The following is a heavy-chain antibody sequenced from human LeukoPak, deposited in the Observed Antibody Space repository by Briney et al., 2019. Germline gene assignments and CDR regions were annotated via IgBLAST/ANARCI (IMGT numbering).Heavy chain of an antibody. J-gene: IGHJ3*02. D-gene: IGHD4-17*01. Sequence: SETLSLTCAVYGGSFSGYYWSWIRQPPGKGLEWIGEINHSGSTNYNPSLKSRVTISVDTSKNQFSLKLSSVTAADTAVYYCARPSGYGDVHGAFDIWGQGTMVTVSS. CDR3: ARPSGYGDVHGAFDI. CDR2: INHSGST. V-gene: IGHV4-34*01. CDR1: GGSFSGYY.